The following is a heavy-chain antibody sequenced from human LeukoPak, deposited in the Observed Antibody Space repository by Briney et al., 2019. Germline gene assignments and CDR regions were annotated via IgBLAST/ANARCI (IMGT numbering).Heavy chain of an antibody. CDR3: ARETDGGRYSPGSAQH. CDR1: GFIFSNYE. D-gene: IGHD1-26*01. CDR2: ISRSGSTI. Sequence: GGSLRLSCVGSGFIFSNYEMNWVRQAPGKGPEWVSYISRSGSTIYYADSVKGRFTISRDNAKNSSYLQVNSLRAEDTAVYYCARETDGGRYSPGSAQHWGQGTLVTVSS. V-gene: IGHV3-48*03. J-gene: IGHJ1*01.